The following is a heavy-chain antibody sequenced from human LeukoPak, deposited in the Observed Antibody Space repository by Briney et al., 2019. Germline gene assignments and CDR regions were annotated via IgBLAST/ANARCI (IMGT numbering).Heavy chain of an antibody. Sequence: GGSLRLSCAASGFTLSKYWMHWVRQAPGKGLAWVSRISSDGTTTAYADSVKGRFTISRDSAKNMLYLQMNSLRVEDTAMYYCASLGDNYAILGLDYWGQGTLVTVSS. V-gene: IGHV3-74*01. CDR1: GFTLSKYW. CDR2: ISSDGTTT. J-gene: IGHJ4*02. D-gene: IGHD3-9*01. CDR3: ASLGDNYAILGLDY.